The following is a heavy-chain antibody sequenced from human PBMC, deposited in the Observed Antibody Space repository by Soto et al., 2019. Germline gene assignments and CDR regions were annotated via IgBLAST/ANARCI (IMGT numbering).Heavy chain of an antibody. CDR3: ARDRAAGGY. Sequence: PGGSLRLSCAASGFSFSNYEMNWVRQAPGKGLEWVAYISSGGDTIHYADSVRGRFTVSRDNARNSLSLQMNILRVEDTALYYCARDRAAGGYWGQGTLVTVSS. CDR1: GFSFSNYE. CDR2: ISSGGDTI. D-gene: IGHD6-13*01. J-gene: IGHJ4*02. V-gene: IGHV3-48*03.